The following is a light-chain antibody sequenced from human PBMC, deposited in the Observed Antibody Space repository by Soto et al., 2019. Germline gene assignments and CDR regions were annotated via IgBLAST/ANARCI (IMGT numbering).Light chain of an antibody. J-gene: IGLJ1*01. Sequence: QPVLTQPPSASGTPGQTVTISCSGGDSNIGSNSVYWYQHLPRMAPKLLIYYNNQRPSGVPDRFSGSRSGTSASLAIVGLRSEDEAVYYCAAWDASLSACVFGNGTKLTVL. V-gene: IGLV1-47*02. CDR2: YNN. CDR1: DSNIGSNS. CDR3: AAWDASLSACV.